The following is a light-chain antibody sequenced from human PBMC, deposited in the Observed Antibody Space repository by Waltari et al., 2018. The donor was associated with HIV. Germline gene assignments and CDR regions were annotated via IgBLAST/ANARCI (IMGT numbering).Light chain of an antibody. V-gene: IGLV1-40*01. CDR3: QSYDRRLMWV. CDR2: QNI. J-gene: IGLJ2*01. CDR1: SSNIGAGYD. Sequence: HSLLTQPPSVSGAPGQRVTISCTGSSSNIGAGYDVHGYQKYPGTAPQLLIFQNITRPSGVPVRFSGSKSVTSASLVITWLQAEDEADYYCQSYDRRLMWVFGGGTSLTV.